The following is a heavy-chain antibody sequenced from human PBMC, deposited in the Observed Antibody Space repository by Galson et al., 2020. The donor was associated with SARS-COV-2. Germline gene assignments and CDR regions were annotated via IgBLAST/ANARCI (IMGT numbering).Heavy chain of an antibody. V-gene: IGHV3-23*01. CDR3: AKDRGGSGRYVDLDF. Sequence: GESLKISCAASGFTFRNYFMTWVRQVPGKGLEWLSSISDTGINTYYADSVKGRFTVSRDNSKNTVYLQLNSLRADDTALYYCAKDRGGSGRYVDLDFWGQGTLVTVSS. D-gene: IGHD6-19*01. J-gene: IGHJ4*02. CDR2: ISDTGINT. CDR1: GFTFRNYF.